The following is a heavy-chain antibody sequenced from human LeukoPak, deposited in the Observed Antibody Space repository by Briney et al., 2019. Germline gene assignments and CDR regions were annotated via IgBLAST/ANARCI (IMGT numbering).Heavy chain of an antibody. D-gene: IGHD2-15*01. Sequence: GGSLRLSCAASGFTFSSYAMSWVRQAPGKGLEWVSAISGSGGSTYYADSVKGRFTISRDNSKNALYLQMNSLRAEDTAVYYCAKLPSVVVVAVDAFDIWGQGTMVTVSS. J-gene: IGHJ3*02. CDR3: AKLPSVVVVAVDAFDI. CDR1: GFTFSSYA. CDR2: ISGSGGST. V-gene: IGHV3-23*01.